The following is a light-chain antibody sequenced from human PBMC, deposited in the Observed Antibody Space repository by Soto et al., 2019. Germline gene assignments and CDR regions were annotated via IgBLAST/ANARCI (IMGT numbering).Light chain of an antibody. CDR1: QSVSYN. J-gene: IGKJ1*01. CDR3: QHYNNWPRT. V-gene: IGKV3-15*01. CDR2: GAS. Sequence: EIVMTQSPATLSVSPGERATLSCRASQSVSYNLAWYQQKPGQAPRLLIYGASTRATDIPARFSGSGSGTEFTLSISSLQSEDFAVYYCQHYNNWPRTFGQGTKVEI.